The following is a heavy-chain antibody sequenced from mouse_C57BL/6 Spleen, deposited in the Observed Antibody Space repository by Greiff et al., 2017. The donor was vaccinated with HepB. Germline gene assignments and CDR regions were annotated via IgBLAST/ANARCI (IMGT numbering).Heavy chain of an antibody. CDR3: ARPHYGSSYLFAY. V-gene: IGHV5-17*01. Sequence: EVKLMESGGGLVKPGGSLKLSCAASGFTFSDYGMHWVRQAPEKGLEWVAYISSGSSTIYYADTVKGRFTISRDNAKNTLFLQMTSLRSEDTAMYYCARPHYGSSYLFAYWGQGTLVTVSA. CDR1: GFTFSDYG. CDR2: ISSGSSTI. J-gene: IGHJ3*01. D-gene: IGHD1-1*01.